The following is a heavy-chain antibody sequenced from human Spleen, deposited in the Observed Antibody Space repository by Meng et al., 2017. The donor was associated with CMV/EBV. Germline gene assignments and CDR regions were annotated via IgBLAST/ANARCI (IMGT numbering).Heavy chain of an antibody. CDR1: FSSYI. CDR2: IIPIAGIV. D-gene: IGHD2-15*01. Sequence: FSSYIMGWERQAPGQGLEWMGRIIPIAGIVNRAQRFQGRVTITADKSTTTVDMELSRLRSEDTAVYYCARVGGSCSGGSCHSENWFDPWGQGTLVTVSS. V-gene: IGHV1-69*02. CDR3: ARVGGSCSGGSCHSENWFDP. J-gene: IGHJ5*02.